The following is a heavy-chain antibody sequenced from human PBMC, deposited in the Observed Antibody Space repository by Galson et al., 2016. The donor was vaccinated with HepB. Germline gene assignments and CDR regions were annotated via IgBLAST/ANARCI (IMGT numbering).Heavy chain of an antibody. CDR3: ARGMEVPDY. V-gene: IGHV1-69*13. D-gene: IGHD2-8*01. CDR1: GGTFSSDG. J-gene: IGHJ4*02. Sequence: SVKVSCKASGGTFSSDGIHWVRQAPGQGLEWMGWIIPIFGPGHYEQKFQGRVTITADESTSTVYMEMSSLRSEDTAMYYCARGMEVPDYWGQGTLVTVSS. CDR2: IIPIFGPG.